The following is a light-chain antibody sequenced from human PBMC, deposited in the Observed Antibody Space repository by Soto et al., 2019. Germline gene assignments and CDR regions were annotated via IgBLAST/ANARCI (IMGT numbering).Light chain of an antibody. CDR2: AAS. CDR1: QSISSY. J-gene: IGKJ2*01. V-gene: IGKV1-39*01. CDR3: QQSYSTPV. Sequence: DIQMTQSPSSLSASVGDRVTITCRASQSISSYLNWYQQKPGKAPKLLIYAASSLQSGVPSRFSGSGSGTDFTLTISSLQPEDFATYYCQQSYSTPVFGQGTKLVIK.